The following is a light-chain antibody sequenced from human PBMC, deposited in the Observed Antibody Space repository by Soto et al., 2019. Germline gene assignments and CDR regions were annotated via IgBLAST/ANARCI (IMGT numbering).Light chain of an antibody. Sequence: DIQMTQSPSTVSASVGDRVTITCRASQGITTWLAWYQQKPGMAPRLLIYAASSLQSGIPSRFSGSGSGTDFTLTISSLQPEDFAIYYCQQTDNFPLTFGGGTKVEIK. V-gene: IGKV1-12*01. CDR1: QGITTW. J-gene: IGKJ4*01. CDR2: AAS. CDR3: QQTDNFPLT.